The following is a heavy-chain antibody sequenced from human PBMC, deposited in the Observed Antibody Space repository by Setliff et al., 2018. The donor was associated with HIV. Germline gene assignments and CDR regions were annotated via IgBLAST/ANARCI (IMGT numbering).Heavy chain of an antibody. CDR2: IDLDGSEK. CDR3: ARKLRPGHGVDV. V-gene: IGHV3-7*01. CDR1: GFSFNNYW. Sequence: GSLRLSCVASGFSFNNYWMCWVRQAPGQGLEWVANIDLDGSEKNYVEAVKGRFTISRDNAENSLYLQMNSLRAEDTAIYYCARKLRPGHGVDVWGQGTTVTVSS. J-gene: IGHJ6*02. D-gene: IGHD3-10*01.